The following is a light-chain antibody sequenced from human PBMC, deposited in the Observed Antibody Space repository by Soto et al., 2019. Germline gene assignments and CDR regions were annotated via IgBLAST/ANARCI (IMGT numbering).Light chain of an antibody. V-gene: IGLV2-14*03. CDR1: ISDVGGYNF. CDR2: DVS. J-gene: IGLJ1*01. CDR3: SSFTGSNYV. Sequence: SQPASVSGSPGPPINISCTGTISDVGGYNFFSWYQQYPGKAPKLMICDVSNRPSGVSNRFSGSKSVNTAFLIISGLQAEDEADYYCSSFTGSNYVFGTWTKVTVL.